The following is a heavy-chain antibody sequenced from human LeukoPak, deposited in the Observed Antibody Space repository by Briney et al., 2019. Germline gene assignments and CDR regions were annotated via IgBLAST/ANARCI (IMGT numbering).Heavy chain of an antibody. V-gene: IGHV3-23*01. J-gene: IGHJ3*02. CDR3: AKDRLGYCSSASCLDVFDI. CDR1: GFTFSTYA. Sequence: QSGGSLRLSCTASGFTFSTYAMNWVRQGPGKGLEWVSGISNSGVSIYYTDPVKGRFTISRDNSKNTLNLQMNSLRADDTAVYYCAKDRLGYCSSASCLDVFDIWGQGTMVTVSS. CDR2: ISNSGVSI. D-gene: IGHD2-2*01.